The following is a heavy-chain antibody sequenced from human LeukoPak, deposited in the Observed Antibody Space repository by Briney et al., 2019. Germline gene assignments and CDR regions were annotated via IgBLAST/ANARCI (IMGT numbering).Heavy chain of an antibody. Sequence: ETLSLTCAVSRGSISSSNWWSWVRQAPGKGLEWVANIKQDGSEKYYVDSVKGRFTTSRDNAKNSLYLQMNSLRAEDTAVYYCARESSGRNRFPNYYYYMDVWGTGTTVTISS. D-gene: IGHD6-19*01. J-gene: IGHJ6*03. CDR1: RGSISSSNW. CDR2: IKQDGSEK. V-gene: IGHV3-7*01. CDR3: ARESSGRNRFPNYYYYMDV.